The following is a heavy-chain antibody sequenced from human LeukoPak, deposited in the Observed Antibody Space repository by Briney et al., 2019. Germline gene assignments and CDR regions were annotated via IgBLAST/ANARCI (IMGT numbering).Heavy chain of an antibody. CDR3: AKDLRGGVATINY. D-gene: IGHD5-12*01. V-gene: IGHV3-30*18. Sequence: GGSLRLSWAAAGFTFSSYGMHWVRQAPGKWLEWVAAMSYDGSNKYYADSVKGRFTISRDNSENTLYLQMNSLRGDDPALYYCAKDLRGGVATINYWGQGTLVTVSS. CDR2: MSYDGSNK. J-gene: IGHJ4*02. CDR1: GFTFSSYG.